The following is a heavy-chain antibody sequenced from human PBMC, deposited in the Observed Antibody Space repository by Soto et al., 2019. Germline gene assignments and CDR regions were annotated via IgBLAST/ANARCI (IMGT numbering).Heavy chain of an antibody. V-gene: IGHV3-23*01. CDR3: AKSNGDTWQQHFFDY. CDR1: GFIFSAYS. J-gene: IGHJ4*02. CDR2: MSGLGGST. D-gene: IGHD2-8*01. Sequence: EVQLLESGGGLVQPGGSLRLSCTASGFIFSAYSMSWVRQAPGKGLEWVSGMSGLGGSTYYADSVKGRFTISRDNSKNTLYLQMHSLRADDTAVYYCAKSNGDTWQQHFFDYWGQGTLLTVSS.